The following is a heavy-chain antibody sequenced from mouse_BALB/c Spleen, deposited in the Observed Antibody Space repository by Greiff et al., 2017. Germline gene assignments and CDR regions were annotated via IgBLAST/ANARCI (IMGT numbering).Heavy chain of an antibody. CDR3: TIYYYGSSPDY. Sequence: QVQLKQPGAELVRPGASVKLSCKASGYTFTSYWINWVKQRPGQGLEWIGNIYPSDSYTNYNQKFKDKATLTVDKSSSTAYMQLSSPTSEDSAVYYCTIYYYGSSPDYWGQGTTLTVSS. CDR1: GYTFTSYW. CDR2: IYPSDSYT. D-gene: IGHD1-1*01. J-gene: IGHJ2*01. V-gene: IGHV1-69*02.